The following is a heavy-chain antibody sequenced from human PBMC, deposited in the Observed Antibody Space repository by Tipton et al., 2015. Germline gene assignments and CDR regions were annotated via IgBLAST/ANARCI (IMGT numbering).Heavy chain of an antibody. D-gene: IGHD2-21*02. V-gene: IGHV4-31*03. CDR2: IYYSGST. CDR1: GGSISSGAYY. Sequence: TLSLTCTVSGGSISSGAYYWSWIRQHPGKGLEWIGYIYYSGSTYYNPSLKSRVTISIDTSENQFSLKLSSVTAADTAVYYCARTRGVQSSDWEVHWGQGILVNVSS. CDR3: ARTRGVQSSDWEVH. J-gene: IGHJ4*02.